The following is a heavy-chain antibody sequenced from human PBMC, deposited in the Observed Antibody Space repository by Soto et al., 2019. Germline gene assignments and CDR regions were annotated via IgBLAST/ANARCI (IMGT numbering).Heavy chain of an antibody. D-gene: IGHD6-6*01. CDR3: ARKSSSSSWFDP. CDR1: GYTFFTYG. V-gene: IGHV1-18*01. J-gene: IGHJ5*02. CDR2: ISTYDGST. Sequence: ASVKVSCKASGYTFFTYGITWLRQAPGQGLEWMGWISTYDGSTDYAQKLQGRVTMTTDTSTRTAYMELRSLRSDDTAVYYCARKSSSSSWFDPWGQGTLVTVSS.